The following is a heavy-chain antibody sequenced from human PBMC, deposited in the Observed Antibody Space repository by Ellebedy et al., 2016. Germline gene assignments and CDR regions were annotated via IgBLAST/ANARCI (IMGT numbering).Heavy chain of an antibody. CDR1: GFTFSSCW. CDR3: ASRPLRYDWNTYFEY. D-gene: IGHD1-1*01. J-gene: IGHJ4*02. CDR2: IKQDGTET. Sequence: GGSLRLXCAASGFTFSSCWMSWVRQALGKGLEWVANIKQDGTETYYVDSVKGRFTLSRDNAKNSLYLQMNSLRAEDTAVYYCASRPLRYDWNTYFEYWGQGTLVTVSS. V-gene: IGHV3-7*01.